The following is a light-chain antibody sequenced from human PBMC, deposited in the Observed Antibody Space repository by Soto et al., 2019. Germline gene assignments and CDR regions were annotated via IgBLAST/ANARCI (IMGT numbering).Light chain of an antibody. Sequence: DIEMTQSPSSLSASIRDRVTITCRASQSISSYLNWYQQKPGKAPELLIYAASSLQSGVPSRFSGSGSGTDFTLTISTVQPEEFATYYCQQSYTTPFTFGGGTKVQMK. CDR1: QSISSY. CDR2: AAS. J-gene: IGKJ4*01. CDR3: QQSYTTPFT. V-gene: IGKV1-39*01.